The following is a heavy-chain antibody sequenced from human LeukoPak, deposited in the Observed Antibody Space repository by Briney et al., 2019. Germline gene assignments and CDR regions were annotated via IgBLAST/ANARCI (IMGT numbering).Heavy chain of an antibody. V-gene: IGHV4-59*08. Sequence: SETLSLTCTVSGGSISSYHWSWLRQPPGKGLEWIGCIYYSGSTNYHPSLESRVTISVDTSKNQFSLQLSSVTAADTAMYYCARGAGWYEYWGQGTLVTVSS. D-gene: IGHD6-19*01. CDR1: GGSISSYH. CDR3: ARGAGWYEY. CDR2: IYYSGST. J-gene: IGHJ4*02.